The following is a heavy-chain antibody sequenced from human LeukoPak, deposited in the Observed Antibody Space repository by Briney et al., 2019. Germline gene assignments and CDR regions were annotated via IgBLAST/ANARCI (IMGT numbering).Heavy chain of an antibody. CDR2: IKQDGSEK. D-gene: IGHD5-18*01. CDR3: ARDAWIQLWLPHTY. CDR1: GFTFSSYW. Sequence: GGSLRLSCAASGFTFSSYWMSWVRQAPGKGLEWVANIKQDGSEKYYVDSVKGRFTISRDNAKNSLNLQMNSLRAEDTAVYYCARDAWIQLWLPHTYWGQGTLVTVSS. J-gene: IGHJ4*02. V-gene: IGHV3-7*01.